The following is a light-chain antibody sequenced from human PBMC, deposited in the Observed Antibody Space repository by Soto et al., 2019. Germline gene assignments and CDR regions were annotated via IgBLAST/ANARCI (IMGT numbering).Light chain of an antibody. J-gene: IGKJ4*01. Sequence: DIQMTQSPSTLSASVGDRVTITCRASQTINNYLNWYQQKPGKAPKCLISGASSLQSGVSSRFSGRGSGTDYTLIITSLQPEDFGTYYCQQSYDSPPPFGGGTKVEIK. CDR1: QTINNY. CDR3: QQSYDSPPP. V-gene: IGKV1-39*01. CDR2: GAS.